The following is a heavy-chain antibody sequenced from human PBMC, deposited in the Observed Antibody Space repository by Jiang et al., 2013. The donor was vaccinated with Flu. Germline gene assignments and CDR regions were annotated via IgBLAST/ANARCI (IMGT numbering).Heavy chain of an antibody. CDR3: ARLSCSDGSCYEAY. D-gene: IGHD2-15*01. CDR1: AGSISGYY. CDR2: KYWTGGS. Sequence: GPGLVKPSETLSLTCIVSAGSISGYYWSWIRQPPGKGLEWIGYKYWTGGSNYNYNPSSRVGSPYQSTRPRAQISLHLSSVTAADTAVYYCARLSCSDGSCYEAYWG. J-gene: IGHJ4*01. V-gene: IGHV4-59*08.